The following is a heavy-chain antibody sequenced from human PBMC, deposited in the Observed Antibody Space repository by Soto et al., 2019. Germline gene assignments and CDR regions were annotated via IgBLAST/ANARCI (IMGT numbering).Heavy chain of an antibody. CDR1: GGTFSSYA. V-gene: IGHV1-69*13. CDR2: ITPIFGTA. CDR3: ASWASRRLQPYYYYYGMDV. D-gene: IGHD4-17*01. Sequence: SVKVSCKASGGTFSSYAISWVLQAPGQGLEWMGGITPIFGTANYAQKFQGRVTITADESTSTAYMELSSLRSGDTAVYYCASWASRRLQPYYYYYGMDVWGQGTTVTVSS. J-gene: IGHJ6*02.